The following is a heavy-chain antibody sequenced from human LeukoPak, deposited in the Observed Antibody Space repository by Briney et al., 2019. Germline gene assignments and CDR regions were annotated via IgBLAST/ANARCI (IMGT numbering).Heavy chain of an antibody. V-gene: IGHV3-21*01. Sequence: GGSLRLCCAASGFTFSNYKMNWVRQAPGKVLEWVSSITSSSTYIFYADSVKGRFTISRDNAKNSLYLQMNSLRAEDTAVYYCARGAVRDIVVVVAATDYYYYMDVWGKGTTVTVSS. CDR3: ARGAVRDIVVVVAATDYYYYMDV. CDR2: ITSSSTYI. CDR1: GFTFSNYK. D-gene: IGHD2-15*01. J-gene: IGHJ6*03.